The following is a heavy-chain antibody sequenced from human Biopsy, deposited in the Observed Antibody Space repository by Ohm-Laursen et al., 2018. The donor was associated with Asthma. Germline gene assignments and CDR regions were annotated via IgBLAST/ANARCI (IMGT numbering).Heavy chain of an antibody. Sequence: ASVKVSCKASGYTFSNYAISWVRQAPGQGLEWMGWISGYNGDTKFAQNVKDRLSLNTDTSTSTAYMDLSSLRSEDTAVYYCARTYYDFLTGQVNDAFAIWGQGTMVTVSS. V-gene: IGHV1-18*04. D-gene: IGHD3-9*01. CDR2: ISGYNGDT. J-gene: IGHJ3*02. CDR3: ARTYYDFLTGQVNDAFAI. CDR1: GYTFSNYA.